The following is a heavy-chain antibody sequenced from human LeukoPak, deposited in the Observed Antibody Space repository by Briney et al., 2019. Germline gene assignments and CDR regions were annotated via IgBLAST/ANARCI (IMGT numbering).Heavy chain of an antibody. V-gene: IGHV3-21*04. D-gene: IGHD3-10*01. CDR2: ISSSSSSI. CDR1: GFTFSSYS. CDR3: ARGDYYGSGSFYFDY. Sequence: RGSLRLSCGASGFTFSSYSMNWVRQAPGKGLEWVSYISSSSSSIYYADSVQGRFTISRDNSKNTLYLQMNSLRAEDTATYYCARGDYYGSGSFYFDYWGQGALVAVSS. J-gene: IGHJ4*02.